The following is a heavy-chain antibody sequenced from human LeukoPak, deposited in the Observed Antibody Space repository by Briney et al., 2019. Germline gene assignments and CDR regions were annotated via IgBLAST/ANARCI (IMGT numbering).Heavy chain of an antibody. J-gene: IGHJ4*02. D-gene: IGHD3-16*01. V-gene: IGHV4-39*01. CDR2: IYYSGST. CDR3: ARGGYYFDY. CDR1: GGSISSSSYY. Sequence: SETLSLTCTVPGGSISSSSYYWGWIRQPPGKGLEWIGSIYYSGSTYYNPSLKSRVTISVDTSKNQFSLKLSSVTAADTAVYYCARGGYYFDYWGQGTLVTVSS.